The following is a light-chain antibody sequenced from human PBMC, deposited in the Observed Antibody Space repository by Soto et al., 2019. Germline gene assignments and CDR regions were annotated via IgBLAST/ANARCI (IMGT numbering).Light chain of an antibody. CDR3: QQRSSWPS. J-gene: IGKJ5*01. V-gene: IGKV1-39*01. Sequence: DIQMTQSPYSLAASVGDRVTITCRASQSISSYLNWYQQKPGKPPRLLIYAASSLQSGVPSRFSGSGSGTDFTLTISSLEPEDFAVYHCQQRSSWPSFGQGTRLEIK. CDR1: QSISSY. CDR2: AAS.